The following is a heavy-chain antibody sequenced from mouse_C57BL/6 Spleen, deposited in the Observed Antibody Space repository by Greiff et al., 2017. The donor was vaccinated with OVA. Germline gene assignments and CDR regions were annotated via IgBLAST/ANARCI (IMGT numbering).Heavy chain of an antibody. CDR2: IWSGGSP. CDR3: ARKGAMDY. J-gene: IGHJ4*01. V-gene: IGHV2-2*01. CDR1: GFSLTSYG. Sequence: VQLQQSGPGLVQPSQSLSITCTVSGFSLTSYGVHWVRQSPGKGLEWLGVIWSGGSPVYNAAFISSLSIRKDNSKSQVFFKMNSLQADDTAIYYWARKGAMDYWGQRTSGTVPS.